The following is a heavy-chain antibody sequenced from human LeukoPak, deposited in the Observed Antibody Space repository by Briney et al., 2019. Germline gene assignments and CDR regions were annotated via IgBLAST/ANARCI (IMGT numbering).Heavy chain of an antibody. V-gene: IGHV4-30-2*01. Sequence: SQTLSVTCAVSGGSISSGGYSWSWIRQPPGKGLEWIGYIYHSGSTYYNPSLKSRVTISVDRSKNQFSLKLSSVTAADTAVYYCARVGSRYGMDVWGQGTTVTVSS. J-gene: IGHJ6*02. CDR2: IYHSGST. CDR1: GGSISSGGYS. CDR3: ARVGSRYGMDV. D-gene: IGHD3-10*01.